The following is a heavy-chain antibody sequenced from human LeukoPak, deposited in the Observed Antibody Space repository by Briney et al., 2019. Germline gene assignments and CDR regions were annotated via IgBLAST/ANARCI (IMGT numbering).Heavy chain of an antibody. Sequence: GGSLRLFCAASGFTFSSYAMSWVRQAPGQGLEWVSAISGSGGSTYYADSVKGRFTISRDNSKNTLYPQMNSLRAEDTAVYYCAKADVVVPAAMFDYWGQGTLVTVSS. CDR3: AKADVVVPAAMFDY. J-gene: IGHJ4*02. D-gene: IGHD2-2*01. CDR1: GFTFSSYA. V-gene: IGHV3-23*01. CDR2: ISGSGGST.